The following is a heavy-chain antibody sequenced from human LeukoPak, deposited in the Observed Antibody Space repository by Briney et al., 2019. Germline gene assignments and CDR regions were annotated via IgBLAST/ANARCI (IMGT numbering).Heavy chain of an antibody. V-gene: IGHV1-2*02. CDR2: INPNSGGT. CDR1: GYTFTGYY. J-gene: IGHJ3*02. CDR3: AREGVWLAQWHAFDI. Sequence: GASVKVSFKASGYTFTGYYMHWVRQAPGQGLEWMGWINPNSGGTNYAQKFQGRVTMTRDTSISTAYMELSRLRSDDTAVYYCAREGVWLAQWHAFDIWGQGTMVTVSS. D-gene: IGHD6-19*01.